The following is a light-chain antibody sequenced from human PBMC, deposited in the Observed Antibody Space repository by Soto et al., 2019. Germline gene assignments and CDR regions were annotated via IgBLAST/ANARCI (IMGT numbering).Light chain of an antibody. J-gene: IGKJ1*01. CDR3: QQFGGSPQT. CDR1: QSVSNY. V-gene: IGKV3-20*01. Sequence: ESVLTQSPGALSLSPGERATLSCRASQSVSNYLVWYQQKPGQAPRLLIYGASSRATGIPDRFSGSGSGTDFTLTISRLEPEDFAVYYCQQFGGSPQTFGQGTKVDIK. CDR2: GAS.